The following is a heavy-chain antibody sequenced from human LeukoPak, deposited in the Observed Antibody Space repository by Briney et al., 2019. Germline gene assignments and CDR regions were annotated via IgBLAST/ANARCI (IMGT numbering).Heavy chain of an antibody. CDR3: ARVDGSGSPRDFDY. CDR1: GGSISSYY. V-gene: IGHV4-59*08. Sequence: SETLSLTCTVSGGSISSYYWSWIRQPPGKGLEWIGYIYYSGSTNYNPSLKSRVTISVDTSKNQFSLKLSSVTAADTAVYYCARVDGSGSPRDFDYWGQGTLVTVSS. CDR2: IYYSGST. D-gene: IGHD3-10*01. J-gene: IGHJ4*02.